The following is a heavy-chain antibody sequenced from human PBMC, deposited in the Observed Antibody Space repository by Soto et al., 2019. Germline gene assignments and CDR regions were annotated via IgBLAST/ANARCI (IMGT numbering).Heavy chain of an antibody. Sequence: GGSLRLSWAASGFTFSSHAMSWVRQVPGKGLEWVSGISGSGRSTFYADSVKGRFTISRDNSKNTLYLQMNSLRAEDTVVYYCAKDEDSGRPEYFQHWGQGTLVTVSS. CDR1: GFTFSSHA. V-gene: IGHV3-23*01. J-gene: IGHJ1*01. CDR2: ISGSGRST. CDR3: AKDEDSGRPEYFQH. D-gene: IGHD1-26*01.